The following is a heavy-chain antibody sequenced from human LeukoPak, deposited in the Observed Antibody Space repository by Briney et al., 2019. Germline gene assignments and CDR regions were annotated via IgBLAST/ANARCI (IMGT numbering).Heavy chain of an antibody. CDR3: AREERYCGGGSCQYFDY. Sequence: GGSLRLSCAASGFTVSSNYMSWVRQAPGKGLEWVSVIYSGGSTYYADSVKGRFTISRDNSKNTLYLQMNSLRAEDTAVYYCAREERYCGGGSCQYFDYWGQGTLVTVSS. V-gene: IGHV3-53*01. J-gene: IGHJ4*02. D-gene: IGHD2-15*01. CDR1: GFTVSSNY. CDR2: IYSGGST.